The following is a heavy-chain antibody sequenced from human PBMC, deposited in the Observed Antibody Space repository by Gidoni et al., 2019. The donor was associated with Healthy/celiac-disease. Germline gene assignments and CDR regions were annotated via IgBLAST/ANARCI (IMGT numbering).Heavy chain of an antibody. J-gene: IGHJ4*02. D-gene: IGHD3-22*01. Sequence: QMQLVQSGPEVKKPGTSVTVSCKASGFTFTSSAVQWVRQARGQRLEWIGWIVVGSGNTNYAQKFQERVTITRDMSTSTAYMELSSLRSEDTAVYYCAAVPRYDSSGYYYYDYWGQGTLVTVSS. CDR2: IVVGSGNT. V-gene: IGHV1-58*01. CDR1: GFTFTSSA. CDR3: AAVPRYDSSGYYYYDY.